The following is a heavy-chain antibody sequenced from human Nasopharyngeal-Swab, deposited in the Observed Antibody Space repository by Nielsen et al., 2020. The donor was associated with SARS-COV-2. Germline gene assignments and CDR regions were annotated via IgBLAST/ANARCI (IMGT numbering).Heavy chain of an antibody. Sequence: GESLKISCAASGFIVSSDYMRWVRQAPGKGLEWVSGIYSGGSTYYADSVRGRFTISRDNPKNTVYLQMNGLRPEDTAVYYCAILEGNGSGSPWGQGTLVTVSS. D-gene: IGHD3-10*01. CDR2: IYSGGST. CDR3: AILEGNGSGSP. V-gene: IGHV3-66*01. J-gene: IGHJ5*02. CDR1: GFIVSSDY.